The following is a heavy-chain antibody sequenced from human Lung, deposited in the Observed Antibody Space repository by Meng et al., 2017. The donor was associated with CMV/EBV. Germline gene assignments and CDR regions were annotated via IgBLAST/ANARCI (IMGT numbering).Heavy chain of an antibody. CDR1: GYTFTGYY. D-gene: IGHD3-3*01. V-gene: IGHV1-2*02. CDR3: ASTCVLRNYGMDV. CDR2: INPNTGGT. Sequence: ASVXVSXKASGYTFTGYYIHWVRQAPGQGLEWMGWINPNTGGTNYAQNFQGRVTMTRDTSISAVYMELSRLRSDDTAVYYCASTCVLRNYGMDVWGQGTTVTVSS. J-gene: IGHJ6*01.